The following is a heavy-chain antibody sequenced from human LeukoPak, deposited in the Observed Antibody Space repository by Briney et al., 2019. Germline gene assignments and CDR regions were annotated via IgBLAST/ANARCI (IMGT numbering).Heavy chain of an antibody. CDR1: GFTFSDYY. CDR3: ARARYYYDSSGYYWLDP. CDR2: ISSSGSTI. D-gene: IGHD3-22*01. Sequence: GGSLRLSCAASGFTFSDYYMAWIRQAPGKGLEWVSYISSSGSTIYYADSVKGRFTISRDNAKNSLYLQMNSLRAEDTAVYYCARARYYYDSSGYYWLDPWGQGTLVTVSS. V-gene: IGHV3-11*04. J-gene: IGHJ5*02.